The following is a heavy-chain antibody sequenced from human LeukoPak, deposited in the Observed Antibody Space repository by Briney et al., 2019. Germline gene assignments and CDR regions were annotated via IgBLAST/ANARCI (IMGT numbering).Heavy chain of an antibody. CDR2: INPNSGGT. Sequence: ASVKVSCKASGYTFTSYDINWVRQAPGQGLEWMGWINPNSGGTNYAQKFQGRVTMTRDTSISTAYMELSRLRSDDTAVYYCARAAVRGVARYYYYYMDVWGKGTTVTISS. V-gene: IGHV1-2*02. D-gene: IGHD3-10*01. CDR1: GYTFTSYD. CDR3: ARAAVRGVARYYYYYMDV. J-gene: IGHJ6*03.